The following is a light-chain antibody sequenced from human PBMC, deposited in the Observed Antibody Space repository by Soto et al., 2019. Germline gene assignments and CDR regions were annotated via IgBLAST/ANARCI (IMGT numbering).Light chain of an antibody. Sequence: EIVFNMSPATLSLTPGERAALSCRASQSLSSYFAWYQQTPGQAPRLLIYDASYRATGIPARFSGSGSGANFTLTISSLEPEDSTIYYCQQRSFLPWTFGQGSMV. CDR2: DAS. V-gene: IGKV3-11*01. CDR3: QQRSFLPWT. J-gene: IGKJ1*01. CDR1: QSLSSY.